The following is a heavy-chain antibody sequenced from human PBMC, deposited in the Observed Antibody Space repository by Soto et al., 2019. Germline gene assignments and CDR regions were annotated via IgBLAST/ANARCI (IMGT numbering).Heavy chain of an antibody. CDR1: GYTLTELS. V-gene: IGHV1-24*01. CDR2: FDPEDGET. J-gene: IGHJ4*02. D-gene: IGHD5-12*01. CDR3: ATNWGYGGYSPKYFDY. Sequence: ASVKVSCKVSGYTLTELSMHWVRQAPGKGLEWMGGFDPEDGETIYAQKIQGRVTMTEDTSTDTVYMELSRLRSEDTAVYYCATNWGYGGYSPKYFDYWGQGTLVTVSS.